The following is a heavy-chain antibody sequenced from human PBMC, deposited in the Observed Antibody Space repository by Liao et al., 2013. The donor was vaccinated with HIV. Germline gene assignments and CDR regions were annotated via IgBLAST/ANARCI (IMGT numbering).Heavy chain of an antibody. CDR2: ISFSGTT. CDR3: ARARPQMATTMYYYDF. V-gene: IGHV4-59*01. CDR1: GGSIGSYY. J-gene: IGHJ4*02. Sequence: QLQLQESGPRLVKPSETLSLTCAVSGGSIGSYYWSWIRQPPGKGLEWIGDISFSGTTNYSPSLKSRVTISVDMSKNHFSLNLNSVTAADSAVYFCARARPQMATTMYYYDFWGQGTLVTVSS. D-gene: IGHD5-24*01.